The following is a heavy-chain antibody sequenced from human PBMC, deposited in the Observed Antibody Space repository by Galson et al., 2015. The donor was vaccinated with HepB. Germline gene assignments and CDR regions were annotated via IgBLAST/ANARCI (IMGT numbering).Heavy chain of an antibody. J-gene: IGHJ4*01. Sequence: SLRLSCAASGFTFSYYAMSWVRQAPGKGLEWVSAITPSGDNTYSADSMKGRFTISRDNSKNTLFLQMNSLRADDTAIYFCAKVSPEKTDGWYRQALYYFDSWGHGTRVTVSS. CDR3: AKVSPEKTDGWYRQALYYFDS. D-gene: IGHD6-19*01. V-gene: IGHV3-23*01. CDR1: GFTFSYYA. CDR2: ITPSGDNT.